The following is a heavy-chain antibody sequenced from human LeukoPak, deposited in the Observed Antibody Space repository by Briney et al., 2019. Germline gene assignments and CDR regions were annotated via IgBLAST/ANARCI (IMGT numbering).Heavy chain of an antibody. CDR1: GGTFSSYA. Sequence: SVKVSCKASGGTFSSYAISWVRQAPGQGLEWMGGIIPIFGTANYAQKFQGRVTVTTDESTSTAYMELSSLRSEDTAVYYCASGATVVTYYFDYWGQGTLVTVSS. CDR2: IIPIFGTA. J-gene: IGHJ4*02. V-gene: IGHV1-69*05. CDR3: ASGATVVTYYFDY. D-gene: IGHD4-23*01.